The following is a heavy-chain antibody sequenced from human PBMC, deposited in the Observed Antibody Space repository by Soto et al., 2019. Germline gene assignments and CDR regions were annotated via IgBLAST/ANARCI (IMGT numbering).Heavy chain of an antibody. D-gene: IGHD2-2*01. V-gene: IGHV4-39*01. Sequence: ETLSLTCTVSGDSISSSSYYWGWIRQPPGKGLEWIGSIYYSRSTYYNPSLKSRVTISVDTSKNQFSLKLSSVTAADTAVYYCARPVVVPPNNWFDPWGQGTLVTVSS. CDR3: ARPVVVPPNNWFDP. CDR1: GDSISSSSYY. CDR2: IYYSRST. J-gene: IGHJ5*02.